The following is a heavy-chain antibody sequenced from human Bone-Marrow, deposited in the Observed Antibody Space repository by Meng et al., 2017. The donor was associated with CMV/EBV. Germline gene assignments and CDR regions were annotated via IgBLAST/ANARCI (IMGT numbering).Heavy chain of an antibody. CDR2: IKSKTDGGTT. CDR1: FRKAW. V-gene: IGHV3-15*01. Sequence: FRKAWMSWVRQAPGKGLEWVGRIKSKTDGGTTDYAAPVKGRFTISRDDSKNTLYLQMNSLKTEDTAVYYCTTDKNVLLWFGELLWVYWGQGTLVTVSS. J-gene: IGHJ4*02. CDR3: TTDKNVLLWFGELLWVY. D-gene: IGHD3-10*01.